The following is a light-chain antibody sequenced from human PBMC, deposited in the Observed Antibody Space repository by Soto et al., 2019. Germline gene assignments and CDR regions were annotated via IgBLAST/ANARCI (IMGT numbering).Light chain of an antibody. V-gene: IGKV1-39*01. J-gene: IGKJ5*01. CDR2: AAS. CDR3: QKADSFSGN. Sequence: DIQLTQSPSSLSDSVGDGVTITFRASQSIRSYLNWVKPKPGKAHKLLIYAASSLQSGVQSRFSGSGSGTDFTLTISGLQPEDFATYYCQKADSFSGNFGQGKRREIK. CDR1: QSIRSY.